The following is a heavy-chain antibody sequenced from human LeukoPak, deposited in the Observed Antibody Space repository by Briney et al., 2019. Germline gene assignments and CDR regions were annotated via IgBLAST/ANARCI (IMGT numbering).Heavy chain of an antibody. V-gene: IGHV4-34*01. Sequence: PSETLSLTCAVYGGSFSGYYWGWIRQPPGKGLEWIGSRHQSGSTYYNPSLKSRVTISIDTSKNQFSLKLSSVTAADTAVYYCAREEALGSGSFDYWGQGTLVTVSS. D-gene: IGHD1-26*01. CDR2: RHQSGST. CDR3: AREEALGSGSFDY. CDR1: GGSFSGYY. J-gene: IGHJ4*02.